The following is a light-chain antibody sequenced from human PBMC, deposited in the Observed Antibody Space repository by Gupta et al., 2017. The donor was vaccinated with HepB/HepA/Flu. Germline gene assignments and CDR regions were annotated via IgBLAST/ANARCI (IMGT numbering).Light chain of an antibody. CDR2: QGN. CDR3: QAWDRSTVV. V-gene: IGLV3-1*01. J-gene: IGLJ2*01. CDR1: KLGDKY. Sequence: SYELTQAPSVSVSPGQTASITCSGDKLGDKYTCWYQQKPGQSPVLVIYQGNNRPSGIPERFSGSNSGSTATLTISGTQAMDEADYYCQAWDRSTVVFGGGTKLTVL.